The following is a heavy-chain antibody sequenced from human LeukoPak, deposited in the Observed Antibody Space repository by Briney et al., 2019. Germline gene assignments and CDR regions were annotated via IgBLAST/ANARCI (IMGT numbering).Heavy chain of an antibody. CDR2: IYNGGST. Sequence: PGGSLRLPCAASGFTVSSNYMSWVRQAPGKGLEWVSVIYNGGSTYYADSVKGRFTISRDNSKNTLYLQMNSLRVEDTAVYYCARGQQLVLGAFDIWGQGTMVTVSS. D-gene: IGHD6-13*01. J-gene: IGHJ3*02. CDR1: GFTVSSNY. V-gene: IGHV3-53*01. CDR3: ARGQQLVLGAFDI.